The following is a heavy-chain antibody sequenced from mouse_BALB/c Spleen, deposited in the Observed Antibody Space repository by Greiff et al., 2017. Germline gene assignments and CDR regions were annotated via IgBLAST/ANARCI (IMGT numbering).Heavy chain of an antibody. CDR1: GFTFSSFG. J-gene: IGHJ4*01. CDR2: ISSGSSTI. CDR3: ARGDYYSSSPYAMDY. Sequence: EVMLVESGGGLVQPGGSRKLPCAASGFTFSSFGMHWVRQAPEKGLEWVAYISSGSSTIYYADTVKGRFTISRDNRKNTLFLQMTSLRSEDTAMYYCARGDYYSSSPYAMDYRGQGASATVSS. D-gene: IGHD1-1*01. V-gene: IGHV5-17*02.